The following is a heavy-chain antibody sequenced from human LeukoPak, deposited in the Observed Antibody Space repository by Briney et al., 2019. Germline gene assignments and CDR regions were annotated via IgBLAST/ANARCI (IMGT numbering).Heavy chain of an antibody. Sequence: SETLSLTCTVSGGSISSGGYYWSWIRQPPGKGLEWIGYIYHSGSTYYNPLLKSRVTISVDRSKNQFSLKLSSVTAADTAVYYCARDLSSSSAAWGQGTLVTVSS. CDR2: IYHSGST. CDR1: GGSISSGGYY. CDR3: ARDLSSSSAA. D-gene: IGHD6-13*01. J-gene: IGHJ5*02. V-gene: IGHV4-30-2*01.